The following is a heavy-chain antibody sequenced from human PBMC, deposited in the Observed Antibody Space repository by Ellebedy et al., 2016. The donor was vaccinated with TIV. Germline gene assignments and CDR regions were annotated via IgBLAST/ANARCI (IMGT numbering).Heavy chain of an antibody. D-gene: IGHD3-10*01. Sequence: KVSCKGSGYIFTTYWIGWVRQMPGKGLEWMGIIYSGDSDPRYSPSFQGQVTISTDKSISTAYLQWSSLKASDTAIYYCARGPITMVRGLIIPYYFDYWGQGTLVTVSS. CDR1: GYIFTTYW. CDR3: ARGPITMVRGLIIPYYFDY. J-gene: IGHJ4*02. V-gene: IGHV5-51*01. CDR2: IYSGDSDP.